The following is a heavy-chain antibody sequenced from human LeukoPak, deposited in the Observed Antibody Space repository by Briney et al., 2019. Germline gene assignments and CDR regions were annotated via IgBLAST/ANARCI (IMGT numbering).Heavy chain of an antibody. D-gene: IGHD6-13*01. Sequence: GGSLRLSCAASGFTLRDYWRTWVRQAPGRGLERVANIKEDGTEKYYVGSVKGRFTVSRDNGKTSLFLQMSSLRVEDTAVYYCAIERRQLFTSSWPYWGHGTLVTVST. CDR3: AIERRQLFTSSWPY. V-gene: IGHV3-7*01. CDR2: IKEDGTEK. CDR1: GFTLRDYW. J-gene: IGHJ4*01.